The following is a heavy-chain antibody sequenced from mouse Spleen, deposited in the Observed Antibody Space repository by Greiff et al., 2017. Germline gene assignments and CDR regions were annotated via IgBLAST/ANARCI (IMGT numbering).Heavy chain of an antibody. CDR2: ISGGGSYT. CDR1: GFTFSSYG. V-gene: IGHV5-9-2*01. J-gene: IGHJ2*01. CDR3: ARQATVVYFDY. Sequence: EVQLQQSGGGLVKPGGSLKLSCAASGFTFSSYGMSWVRQTPEKRLEWVATISGGGSYTYYPDSVKGRFTISRDNAKNNLYLQMSSLRSEDTALYYCARQATVVYFDYWGQGTTLTVSS. D-gene: IGHD1-1*01.